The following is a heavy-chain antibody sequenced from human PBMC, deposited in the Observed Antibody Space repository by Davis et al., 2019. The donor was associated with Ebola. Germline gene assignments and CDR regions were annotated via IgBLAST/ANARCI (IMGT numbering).Heavy chain of an antibody. CDR2: ISYDGSNK. D-gene: IGHD2-2*01. CDR3: ARDPEYQLLYYMDV. V-gene: IGHV3-30-3*01. Sequence: GESLKISCAASGFTFSSYAMHWVRQAPGKGLEWVAVISYDGSNKYYADSVKGRFTISRDNSKNTLYLQMNSLRAEDTAVYYCARDPEYQLLYYMDVWGKGTTVTVSS. J-gene: IGHJ6*03. CDR1: GFTFSSYA.